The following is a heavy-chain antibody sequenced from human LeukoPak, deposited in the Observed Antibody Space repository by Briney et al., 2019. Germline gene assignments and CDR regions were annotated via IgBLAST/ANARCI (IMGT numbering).Heavy chain of an antibody. CDR1: GFTFSGYW. V-gene: IGHV3-7*01. CDR3: AEDRNNPWAGPFYF. J-gene: IGHJ4*02. CDR2: IKKDGSEK. Sequence: GGSLRLSCAASGFTFSGYWMTWVRQAPGKGLEWVANIKKDGSEKYYVDSVKGRFTISRDNAKNSLYLQMNSLRAEDTAVYYCAEDRNNPWAGPFYFWGQGTLVTVSS. D-gene: IGHD1/OR15-1a*01.